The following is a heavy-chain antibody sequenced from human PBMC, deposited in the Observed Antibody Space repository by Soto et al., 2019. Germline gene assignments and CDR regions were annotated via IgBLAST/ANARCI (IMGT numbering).Heavy chain of an antibody. CDR2: INPSGGST. J-gene: IGHJ6*02. Sequence: GASVKVSCKASGYTFTSYYMHWVRQAPGQGLEWMGIINPSGGSTSYAQKFQGRVTMTKNTLYLQMNSLRAEDTAVYYCAKGFLRASPYYYGMDVWGQGTTVTVSS. CDR3: AKGFLRASPYYYGMDV. V-gene: IGHV1-46*01. CDR1: GYTFTSYY. D-gene: IGHD4-17*01.